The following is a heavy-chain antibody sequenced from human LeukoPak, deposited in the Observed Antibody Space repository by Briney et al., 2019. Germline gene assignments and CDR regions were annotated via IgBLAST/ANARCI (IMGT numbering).Heavy chain of an antibody. Sequence: ASVKVSCKTSGYIFSGHHFHWLRQAPGKKPEWMAWINPATGGTQYKQKFQGRITVTRDTSIRTTYMELSSLTSGDTAVYYCARGWSGGDDNWGQGTLVTVSS. CDR3: ARGWSGGDDN. CDR2: INPATGGT. CDR1: GYIFSGHH. J-gene: IGHJ4*02. V-gene: IGHV1-2*02. D-gene: IGHD3-3*01.